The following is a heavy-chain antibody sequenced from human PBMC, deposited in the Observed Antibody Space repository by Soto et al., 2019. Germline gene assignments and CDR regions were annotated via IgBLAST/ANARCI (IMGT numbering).Heavy chain of an antibody. CDR3: ARDLAPSTISARYFDY. CDR2: ISTGSSYI. D-gene: IGHD6-6*01. V-gene: IGHV3-21*01. J-gene: IGHJ4*02. CDR1: GFPFSTYS. Sequence: GGSLRLSCAASGFPFSTYSMNWVRQAPGKGLEWLSSISTGSSYIYYAGSVRGRFTISRDNAKNSLFLQMNSLRAEDTAVYYCARDLAPSTISARYFDYWGQGTLVTVSS.